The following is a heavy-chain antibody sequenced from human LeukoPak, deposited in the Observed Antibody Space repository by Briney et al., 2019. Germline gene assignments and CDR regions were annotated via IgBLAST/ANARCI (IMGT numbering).Heavy chain of an antibody. CDR3: VRDLSGHWTYDY. CDR2: ISLDGDKE. V-gene: IGHV3-30-3*01. Sequence: GGSVRLSCAASGFSFHEHYMHWIRQAPAKGLEWVAVISLDGDKEYYADSVKGRFSLSRDNSINTVFLQLNSLRTDDTAMYYCVRDLSGHWTYDYWGQGTLVTVSS. J-gene: IGHJ4*01. CDR1: GFSFHEHY. D-gene: IGHD1-1*01.